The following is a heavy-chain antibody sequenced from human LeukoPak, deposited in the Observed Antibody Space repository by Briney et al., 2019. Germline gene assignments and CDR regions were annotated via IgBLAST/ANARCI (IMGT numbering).Heavy chain of an antibody. J-gene: IGHJ4*02. Sequence: GGSLRLSCTASGFTFSGYSMNWVRQAPGKGLEWVSVLYSGGRTYYADSVKGRFTISRDNSKNTLYLQMNSLRVEDTAVYYCARDLFPEAGDYWGQGTLVTVSS. D-gene: IGHD1-14*01. CDR3: ARDLFPEAGDY. V-gene: IGHV3-66*01. CDR2: LYSGGRT. CDR1: GFTFSGYS.